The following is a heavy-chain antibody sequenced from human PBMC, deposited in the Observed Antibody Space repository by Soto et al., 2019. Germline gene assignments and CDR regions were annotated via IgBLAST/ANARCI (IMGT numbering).Heavy chain of an antibody. Sequence: WVRLACWKGLEWIGEINHSGSTNYNPSLKSRVTISVDTSKNQFSLKLSSVTAADTAVYYCFSVRYGAHRDLHSFPTRRSSDL. CDR3: FSVRYGAHRDLHSFPTRRSSDL. CDR2: INHSGST. D-gene: IGHD1-1*01. V-gene: IGHV4-34*01. J-gene: IGHJ2*01.